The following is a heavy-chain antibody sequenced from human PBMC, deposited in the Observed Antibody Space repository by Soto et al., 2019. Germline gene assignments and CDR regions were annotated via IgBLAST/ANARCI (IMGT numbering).Heavy chain of an antibody. D-gene: IGHD6-6*01. CDR1: GGSFSGYY. CDR2: INHSGST. Sequence: SETLSLTCAVYGGSFSGYYWSWIRQPPGKGLEWIGEINHSGSTNYNPSLKSRVTISVDTSKNQFSLKLSSVTAADTAVYYCARGGSSSGYYYYGMDVWGQGTMVTVSS. V-gene: IGHV4-34*01. J-gene: IGHJ6*02. CDR3: ARGGSSSGYYYYGMDV.